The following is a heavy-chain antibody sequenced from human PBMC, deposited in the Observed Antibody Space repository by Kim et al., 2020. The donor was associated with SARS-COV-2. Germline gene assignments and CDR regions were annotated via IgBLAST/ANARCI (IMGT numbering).Heavy chain of an antibody. CDR3: ARRGFGSSQRYFDY. D-gene: IGHD3-10*01. CDR1: GGSVSSKSSY. V-gene: IGHV4-39*01. Sequence: SETLSLTCTVSGGSVSSKSSYWDWIRQSPGKGLEWIGSIYYSGSTYYNPSLKSRVTISVDTSKNQFSLRLNSVTAADTATYYCARRGFGSSQRYFDYWGQGTLVTVSS. CDR2: IYYSGST. J-gene: IGHJ4*02.